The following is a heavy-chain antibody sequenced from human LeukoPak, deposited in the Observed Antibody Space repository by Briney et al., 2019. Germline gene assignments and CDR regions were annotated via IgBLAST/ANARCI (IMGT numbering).Heavy chain of an antibody. D-gene: IGHD3-10*01. CDR3: AKHSRTGSSFDPFEY. V-gene: IGHV5-51*01. CDR1: GYSFPTYL. CDR2: IYPGDSDT. Sequence: GESLKISCKGSGYSFPTYLIGRVRQMPEKGLEWMGIIYPGDSDTRYSPSFQGQVTISADKSISTAYLQWSRLKASDTAIYYCAKHSRTGSSFDPFEYWGQGTLVTVSS. J-gene: IGHJ4*02.